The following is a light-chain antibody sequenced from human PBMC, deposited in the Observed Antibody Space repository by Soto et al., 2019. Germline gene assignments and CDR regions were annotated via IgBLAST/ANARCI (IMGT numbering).Light chain of an antibody. V-gene: IGKV3D-20*02. Sequence: EIVLTQSPGTVSLSPGERATLSCRASQSVTSSYLAWYQQKPGQAPRLLIYGVSSRATGIPDRFSGSGAGTDFTLTISRLEPEDFAIYYCQQREDWPRAFGGGTKVEFK. CDR2: GVS. CDR3: QQREDWPRA. J-gene: IGKJ4*01. CDR1: QSVTSSY.